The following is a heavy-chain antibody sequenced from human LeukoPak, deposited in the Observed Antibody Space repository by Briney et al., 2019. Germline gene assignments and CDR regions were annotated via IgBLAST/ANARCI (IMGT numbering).Heavy chain of an antibody. D-gene: IGHD3-22*01. V-gene: IGHV1-18*01. J-gene: IGHJ6*02. CDR3: ARGIVYYFDSSGHYNYYGMDV. Sequence: ASVKVSCKASGYTFTSYGISWVRQAPGQGLEWMGWISAYNGNTNYAQKLQGRVTMTTDTSTSTAYMELRSLRSDDTAVYYCARGIVYYFDSSGHYNYYGMDVWGQGTTVTVSS. CDR1: GYTFTSYG. CDR2: ISAYNGNT.